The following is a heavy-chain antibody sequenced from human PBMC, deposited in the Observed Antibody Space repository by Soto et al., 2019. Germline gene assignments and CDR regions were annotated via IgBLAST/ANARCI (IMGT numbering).Heavy chain of an antibody. Sequence: SGPTLINPTQTLALTCTFSVFSLTTSGMRVSLIRQPPGKALEWLARIDWDDDKFYSTSLKTRLTISKDTSKNQVVLTMTNMDPVDTATYYCARSGGVTGDAFGFWGQGTMVTVS. CDR2: IDWDDDK. CDR3: ARSGGVTGDAFGF. D-gene: IGHD3-10*01. V-gene: IGHV2-70*04. CDR1: VFSLTTSGMR. J-gene: IGHJ3*01.